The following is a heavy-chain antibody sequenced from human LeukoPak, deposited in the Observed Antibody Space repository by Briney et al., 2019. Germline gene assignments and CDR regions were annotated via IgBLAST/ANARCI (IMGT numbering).Heavy chain of an antibody. J-gene: IGHJ4*02. CDR1: GGSISSSSYY. Sequence: PLETLSLTCTVSGGSISSSSYYWGWIRQPPGKGLEWIGSIYYSGGTYYNPSLKSRVTFSADTSKNHLSLKLNSVTPADTAVHFCARGGAGPLRDWGQGTLVTVSS. CDR2: IYYSGGT. V-gene: IGHV4-39*07. CDR3: ARGGAGPLRD. D-gene: IGHD3-16*01.